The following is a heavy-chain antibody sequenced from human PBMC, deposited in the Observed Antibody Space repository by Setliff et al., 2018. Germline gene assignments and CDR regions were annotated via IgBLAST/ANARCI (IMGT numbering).Heavy chain of an antibody. D-gene: IGHD4-17*01. CDR1: GGTFNTYA. CDR3: ARDFLGIHIDHGNALDDY. V-gene: IGHV1-69*13. CDR2: IIPIFGTT. Sequence: SVKVSCKASGGTFNTYAISWVRQAPGQGFEWMGGIIPIFGTTNYAQKFQGRVTITADESTSTAYMELSSLRSEDTAVYYCARDFLGIHIDHGNALDDYWGQGTLVTVSS. J-gene: IGHJ4*02.